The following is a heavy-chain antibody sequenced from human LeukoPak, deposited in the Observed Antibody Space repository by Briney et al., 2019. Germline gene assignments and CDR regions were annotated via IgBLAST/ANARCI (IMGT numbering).Heavy chain of an antibody. Sequence: SETLSLTCTVSGGSISSYYWSWIRQPPGKGLEWIGEINHSGSTNYNPSLKSRVTISVDTSKNQFSLKLSSVTAADTAVYYCARGSPYSSSWYRRFDPWGQGTLVTVSS. V-gene: IGHV4-34*01. CDR1: GGSISSYY. D-gene: IGHD6-13*01. CDR2: INHSGST. J-gene: IGHJ5*02. CDR3: ARGSPYSSSWYRRFDP.